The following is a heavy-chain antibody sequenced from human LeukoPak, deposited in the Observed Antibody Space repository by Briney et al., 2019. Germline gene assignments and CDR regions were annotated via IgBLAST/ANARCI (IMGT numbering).Heavy chain of an antibody. V-gene: IGHV4-39*07. CDR2: IYYSGST. CDR3: ARLLDWAAL. J-gene: IGHJ3*01. Sequence: SETLSLTCTVSGGSISSSSYYWGWIRQPPGKGLEWIGSIYYSGSTYYNPSLKSRVTISVDTSKNQFSLKLSSVTAADTAVYYCARLLDWAALWGQGTMVTVSS. CDR1: GGSISSSSYY. D-gene: IGHD6-6*01.